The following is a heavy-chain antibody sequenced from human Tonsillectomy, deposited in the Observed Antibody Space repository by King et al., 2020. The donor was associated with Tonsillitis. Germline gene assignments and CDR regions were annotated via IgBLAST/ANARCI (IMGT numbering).Heavy chain of an antibody. CDR3: ARHIYSGYDPFNY. CDR1: VGSISSSSYY. CDR2: IYYSGST. V-gene: IGHV4-39*01. Sequence: QLQESGPGLVKPSETLSLTCTVSVGSISSSSYYWGWIRQPPGKGLEWIGSIYYSGSTYYNPSLKSRVTISVDTSKNQFSLKLSSVTAADTAVYYCARHIYSGYDPFNYWGQGTLVTVSS. D-gene: IGHD5-12*01. J-gene: IGHJ4*02.